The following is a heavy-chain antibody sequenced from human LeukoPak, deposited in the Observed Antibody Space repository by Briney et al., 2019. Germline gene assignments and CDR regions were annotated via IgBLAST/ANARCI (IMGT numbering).Heavy chain of an antibody. Sequence: PGGSLRLSCAASGFTFSSYGMHWVRQAPGKGLEWVAVIWYDGSNKYYADSVKGRFTISRDNSKNTLYLQMNSLRAEDTAVYYCAKDRPLAAADHYFDYWGQGTLVTVSS. CDR3: AKDRPLAAADHYFDY. J-gene: IGHJ4*02. CDR2: IWYDGSNK. V-gene: IGHV3-30*02. CDR1: GFTFSSYG. D-gene: IGHD6-13*01.